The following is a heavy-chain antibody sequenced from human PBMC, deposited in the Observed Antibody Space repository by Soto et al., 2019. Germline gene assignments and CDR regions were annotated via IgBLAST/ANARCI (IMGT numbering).Heavy chain of an antibody. CDR3: ATSVGIAPTGEDGMDV. Sequence: SVKVSCKASGGTFSIDGFSWVRQAPGQGPEWIGGIIPILTTPNYAQKLQGRVTIVADESTTTVYMELSSLKFEDTAVYYCATSVGIAPTGEDGMDVWGEGTSVTVSA. CDR1: GGTFSIDG. J-gene: IGHJ6*04. D-gene: IGHD2-8*02. V-gene: IGHV1-69*13. CDR2: IIPILTTP.